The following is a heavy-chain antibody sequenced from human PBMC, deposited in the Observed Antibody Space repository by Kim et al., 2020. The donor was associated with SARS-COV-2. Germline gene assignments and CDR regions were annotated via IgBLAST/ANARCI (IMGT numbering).Heavy chain of an antibody. D-gene: IGHD5-18*01. Sequence: SGSTNSTPSLKGRVTISVDTSKNQFSLKLSSVTAADTAVYYCARGQLWLDYWGQGTLVTVSS. J-gene: IGHJ4*02. V-gene: IGHV4-59*09. CDR2: SGST. CDR3: ARGQLWLDY.